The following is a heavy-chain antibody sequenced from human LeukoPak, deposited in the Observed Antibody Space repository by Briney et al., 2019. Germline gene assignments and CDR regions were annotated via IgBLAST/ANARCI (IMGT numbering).Heavy chain of an antibody. CDR1: GGTFSSYA. CDR2: IIPIFGTA. J-gene: IGHJ4*02. V-gene: IGHV1-69*05. D-gene: IGHD4-17*01. CDR3: AQDEESYGDYGKGIDY. Sequence: ASVKVSCKASGGTFSSYAISWVRQAPGQGLEWMGRIIPIFGTANYAQKFQGRVTITTDESTSTAYMELSSLRSEDTAVYYCAQDEESYGDYGKGIDYWGQGTLVTVSS.